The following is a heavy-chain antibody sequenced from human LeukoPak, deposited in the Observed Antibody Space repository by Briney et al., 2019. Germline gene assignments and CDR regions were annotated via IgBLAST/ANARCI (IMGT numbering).Heavy chain of an antibody. CDR3: ARSYDIFPNWFDP. D-gene: IGHD3-9*01. CDR2: ISAYNGNT. Sequence: ASVKVSCKASSYTFTNYAFTWVRQAPGQGHEWMGWISAYNGNTNSAQKLQGRVTMTTDASTSTAYMELSRLRSDDTAVYYCARSYDIFPNWFDPWGQGTLVTVSS. V-gene: IGHV1-18*01. CDR1: SYTFTNYA. J-gene: IGHJ5*02.